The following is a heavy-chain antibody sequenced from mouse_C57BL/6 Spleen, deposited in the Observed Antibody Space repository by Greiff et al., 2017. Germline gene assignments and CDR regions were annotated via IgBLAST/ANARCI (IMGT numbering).Heavy chain of an antibody. CDR3: ARDYYDYQHYAMDY. CDR2: INPYNGGT. V-gene: IGHV1-19*01. Sequence: VQLQQSGPVLVKPGASVKMSCKASGYTFTDYYMNWVKQSHGKSLEWIGVINPYNGGTSYNQKFKGKATLTVDKSSSTAYMELNSLTSEDSAVYHCARDYYDYQHYAMDYWGQGTSVTVSS. CDR1: GYTFTDYY. D-gene: IGHD2-4*01. J-gene: IGHJ4*01.